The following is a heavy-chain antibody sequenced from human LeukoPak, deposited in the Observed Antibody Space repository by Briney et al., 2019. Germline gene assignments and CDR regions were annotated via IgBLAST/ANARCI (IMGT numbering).Heavy chain of an antibody. CDR3: TNLYSGAMDY. J-gene: IGHJ4*02. Sequence: RPGGSLRLSCAASGFSFNTYWMYWVRHVPEKGLVWVSRIKTDGSSTSYADSVKGRFTISRDNAKNTLYLQMNSLRAEDTAVYYCTNLYSGAMDYWGQGTLVTVSA. D-gene: IGHD1-26*01. CDR1: GFSFNTYW. V-gene: IGHV3-74*01. CDR2: IKTDGSST.